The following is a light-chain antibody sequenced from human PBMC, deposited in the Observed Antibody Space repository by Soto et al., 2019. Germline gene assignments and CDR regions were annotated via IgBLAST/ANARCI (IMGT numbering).Light chain of an antibody. CDR2: RAS. J-gene: IGKJ5*01. Sequence: EIVLTQSPGTLSLSPGERATLSCRASLSVSDNLAWYQQRPGRAPKVLIYRASNRATGIPDRFSGSASGTDFTLTINRLEPEDFAVYYCQLYGSSPPFGQGTRLEI. CDR3: QLYGSSPP. V-gene: IGKV3-20*01. CDR1: LSVSDN.